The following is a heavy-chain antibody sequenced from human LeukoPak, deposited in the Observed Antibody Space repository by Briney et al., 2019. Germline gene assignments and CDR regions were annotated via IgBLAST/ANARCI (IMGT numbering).Heavy chain of an antibody. D-gene: IGHD2-15*01. V-gene: IGHV4-34*01. CDR2: INHSGST. CDR1: GGSFSGYY. CDR3: ARLLPPRYCGGGSCPPGFDY. J-gene: IGHJ4*02. Sequence: SETLSLTCAVYGGSFSGYYWSWIRQPPGKGLEWIGEINHSGSTNYNPSLKSRVTISVDTSKNQFSLKLSSVTAADTAVYYCARLLPPRYCGGGSCPPGFDYWGQGTLVIVSS.